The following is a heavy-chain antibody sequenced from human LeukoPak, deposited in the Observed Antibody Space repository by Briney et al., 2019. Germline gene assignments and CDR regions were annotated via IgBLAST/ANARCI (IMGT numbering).Heavy chain of an antibody. CDR3: ARGQPNYYDSSGYLDY. J-gene: IGHJ4*02. D-gene: IGHD3-22*01. V-gene: IGHV4-39*01. CDR1: GGSISTSSYY. Sequence: SETLSLTCTVSGGSISTSSYYWGWIRQPPGNGLEWIGTIYYSGSTYYNPSLKSRVTISVDTSKNQFSLKLSSVTAADTAVYYCARGQPNYYDSSGYLDYWGQGTLVTVSS. CDR2: IYYSGST.